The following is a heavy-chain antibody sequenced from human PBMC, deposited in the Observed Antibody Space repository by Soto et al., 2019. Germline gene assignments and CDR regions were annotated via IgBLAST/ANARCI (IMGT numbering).Heavy chain of an antibody. CDR3: AIHPRQNYYYGMDV. CDR1: GGTFSSYA. V-gene: IGHV1-69*12. Sequence: QVQPVQSGAEVKKPGSSVKVSCKASGGTFSSYAISWGRQAPGQGLEWMGGIIPIFGTANYAQKFQGRVTNTADESTSTAYMELSSLRSEDTAVESCAIHPRQNYYYGMDVWGQGTTVTVSS. J-gene: IGHJ6*02. CDR2: IIPIFGTA.